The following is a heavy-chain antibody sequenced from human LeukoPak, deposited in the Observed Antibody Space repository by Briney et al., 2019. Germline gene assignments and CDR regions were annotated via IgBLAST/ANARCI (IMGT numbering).Heavy chain of an antibody. CDR1: GFTFTSSA. CDR2: IFVGSGNT. J-gene: IGHJ4*02. CDR3: AAGWVCSGGSCYYYFDY. V-gene: IGHV1-58*02. Sequence: AVKDSCKASGFTFTSSAMQWVRQARGQRLEWIGWIFVGSGNTNYAQKFHERVTITRDMSTSTAYMELRSLRSEDTAVYYCAAGWVCSGGSCYYYFDYWGQGTLVTVS. D-gene: IGHD2-15*01.